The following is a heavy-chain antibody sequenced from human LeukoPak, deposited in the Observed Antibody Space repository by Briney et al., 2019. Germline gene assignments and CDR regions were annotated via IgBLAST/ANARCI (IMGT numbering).Heavy chain of an antibody. Sequence: ASVKVSCKASGYTFTSYDINWVRQATGQGLEWMGWMNPNSGNTGYAQKFQGRVTMTRNTSISTAYMELSSLRSEDTAVYCCARFGMLRSWGNWFDPWGQGTLVTVSS. CDR3: ARFGMLRSWGNWFDP. D-gene: IGHD3-3*01. CDR2: MNPNSGNT. J-gene: IGHJ5*02. V-gene: IGHV1-8*01. CDR1: GYTFTSYD.